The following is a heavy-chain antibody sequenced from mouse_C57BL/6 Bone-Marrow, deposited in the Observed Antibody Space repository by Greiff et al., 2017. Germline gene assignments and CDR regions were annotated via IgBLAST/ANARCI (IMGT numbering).Heavy chain of an antibody. CDR1: GYTFTGYW. J-gene: IGHJ3*01. V-gene: IGHV1-9*01. D-gene: IGHD1-1*01. Sequence: VQLQQSGAELMKPGASVKLSCKATGYTFTGYWIEWVKQRPGHGLEWIGEILPGSGSTNYNEKFKGKATFTADPSSNTAYMQLSSLTTEDSASYYCARSEYCGSSWGFAYWGQGGLVSVSA. CDR3: ARSEYCGSSWGFAY. CDR2: ILPGSGST.